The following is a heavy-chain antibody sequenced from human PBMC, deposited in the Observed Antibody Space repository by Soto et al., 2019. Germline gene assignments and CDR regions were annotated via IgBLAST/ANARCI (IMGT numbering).Heavy chain of an antibody. CDR3: ARGSDIVVVPAATVHLDP. CDR1: IGSFRGYY. V-gene: IGHV4-34*01. Sequence: QVQLQQWGAELLKPSETLSLTCAVYIGSFRGYYWSWIRQPPGKGLEWMGEINHSGRTTYNPSLKSRVTISVDTSKNQFSLKLDSVTAAETAVYYCARGSDIVVVPAATVHLDPWCQGTLVTVSS. D-gene: IGHD2-21*01. CDR2: INHSGRT. J-gene: IGHJ5*02.